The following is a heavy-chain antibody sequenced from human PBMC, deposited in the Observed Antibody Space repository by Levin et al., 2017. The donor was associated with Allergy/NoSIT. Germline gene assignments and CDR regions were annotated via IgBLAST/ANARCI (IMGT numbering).Heavy chain of an antibody. D-gene: IGHD3-10*01. V-gene: IGHV3-48*02. CDR3: AREIMVRGVIIKKYYYGMDV. CDR1: GFTFSSYS. Sequence: GESLKISCAASGFTFSSYSMNWVRQAPGKGLEWVSYISSSSSTIYYADSVKGRFTISRDNAKNSLYLQMNSLRDEDTAVYYCAREIMVRGVIIKKYYYGMDVWGQGTTVTVSS. J-gene: IGHJ6*02. CDR2: ISSSSSTI.